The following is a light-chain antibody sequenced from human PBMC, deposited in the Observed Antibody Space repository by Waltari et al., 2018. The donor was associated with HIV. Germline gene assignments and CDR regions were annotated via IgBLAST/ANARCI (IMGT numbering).Light chain of an antibody. V-gene: IGLV2-8*01. CDR2: YVI. CDR3: SSYAGSNIWV. Sequence: QSALTQPPSASGSPGQSVTISCTGTSSDVGAYNYVCWHQQYPGKAPKLIIYYVIHRPSDVPDRFSGSKSGNTASLTVSGLQAEDEADYYCSSYAGSNIWVFGGGTKLTVL. CDR1: SSDVGAYNY. J-gene: IGLJ3*02.